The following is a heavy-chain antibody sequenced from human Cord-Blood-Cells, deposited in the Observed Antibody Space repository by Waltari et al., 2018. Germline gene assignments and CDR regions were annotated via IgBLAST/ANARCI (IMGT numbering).Heavy chain of an antibody. CDR1: GYNLTELS. D-gene: IGHD3-16*01. V-gene: IGHV1-24*01. CDR2: FGSGEGET. CDR3: ATGLGGVYYFDY. J-gene: IGHJ4*02. Sequence: QVQLVQSGAEVKKPGASVKVSCKVSGYNLTELSMHWVRQAPGKGLEWMGGFGSGEGETIHAQKFQGRVNMNQETSTEPTYMGVSSLRSEETAVYYWATGLGGVYYFDYWGQGTLVTVSS.